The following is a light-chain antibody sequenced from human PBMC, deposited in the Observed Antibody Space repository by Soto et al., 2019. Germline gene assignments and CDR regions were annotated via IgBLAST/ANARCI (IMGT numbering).Light chain of an antibody. CDR2: KAS. V-gene: IGKV1-5*03. CDR1: QSISSW. J-gene: IGKJ1*01. CDR3: QQYNSHRT. Sequence: DIQMTQSPSTLSASVGDRVTITCRASQSISSWLAWYQQKPGKAPKLLIYKASSLESGVPSRFNGSGSGTEFTLTISSPQPDDFSCYVFQQYNSHRTFDQCPKVEIK.